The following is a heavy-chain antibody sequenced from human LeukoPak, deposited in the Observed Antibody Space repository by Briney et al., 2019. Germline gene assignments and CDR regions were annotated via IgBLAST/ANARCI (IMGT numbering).Heavy chain of an antibody. V-gene: IGHV4-38-2*02. CDR2: IYHSGST. CDR3: ARAENGFNIKVPVY. D-gene: IGHD5-24*01. Sequence: SETLSLTCTVSGYSISSGYYWGWRRQPPGKGQEWIGSIYHSGSTYYNPSLKSRVTISVDTSKNHFSLKLSSVTAADTAVYYCARAENGFNIKVPVYWGQGTLVTVPS. CDR1: GYSISSGYY. J-gene: IGHJ4*02.